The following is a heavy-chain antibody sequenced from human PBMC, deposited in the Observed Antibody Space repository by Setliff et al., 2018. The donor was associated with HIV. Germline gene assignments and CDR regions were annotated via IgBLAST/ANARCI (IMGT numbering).Heavy chain of an antibody. Sequence: SETLSLTCTVSGGSVSTGNYYWNWIRLPPGKGLEWIGYIFYSGSTNYNPYLKSRVTISVDTSKNHFSLKLRSVTAADTAVYYCAQLGMVDDFDYWGQGTLVTVSS. V-gene: IGHV4-61*03. CDR1: GGSVSTGNYY. CDR3: AQLGMVDDFDY. D-gene: IGHD6-13*01. J-gene: IGHJ4*02. CDR2: IFYSGST.